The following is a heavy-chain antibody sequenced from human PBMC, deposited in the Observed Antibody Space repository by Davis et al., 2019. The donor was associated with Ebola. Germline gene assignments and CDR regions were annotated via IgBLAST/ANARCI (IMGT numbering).Heavy chain of an antibody. Sequence: ASVKVSCKASGYTFTAYAVGWVRQAPGQGLEWMGWISAYNGNTNYAQKLQGRVTMTTDTSTSTAYMELRSLRSDDTAVYYCARSITMVRGVSWFDPWGQGTLVTVSS. CDR3: ARSITMVRGVSWFDP. V-gene: IGHV1-18*01. CDR1: GYTFTAYA. D-gene: IGHD3-10*01. CDR2: ISAYNGNT. J-gene: IGHJ5*02.